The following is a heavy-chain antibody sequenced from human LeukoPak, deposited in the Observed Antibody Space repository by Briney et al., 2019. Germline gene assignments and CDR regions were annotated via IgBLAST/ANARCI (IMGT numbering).Heavy chain of an antibody. CDR2: ISSDGYRT. D-gene: IGHD3-10*01. CDR3: AKGLGTGSVLARPLHY. J-gene: IGHJ4*02. CDR1: GFPFSTYD. V-gene: IGHV3-30*18. Sequence: GGSLRLSCTASGFPFSTYDMHWVRQAPDKGLQWVAVISSDGYRTDYPDSVRGRFTISRDNFKNTVDLQMISVTAEDTAMYFCAKGLGTGSVLARPLHYWGQGTLVTVSS.